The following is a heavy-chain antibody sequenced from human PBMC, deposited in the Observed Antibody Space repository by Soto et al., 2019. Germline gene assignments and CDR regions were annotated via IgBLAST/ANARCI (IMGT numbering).Heavy chain of an antibody. CDR1: GFNFDDHV. J-gene: IGHJ6*02. V-gene: IGHV3-9*01. Sequence: GGSLSLSCVASGFNFDDHVMHWVRQVPGKGLEWVGHINWDGYSIGYGGSVRGRFSISRDNAKNTLYLQMNSLRPEDTALYFCARSWSGSTSGRVDVWGQGTTVTVSS. CDR3: ARSWSGSTSGRVDV. CDR2: INWDGYSI. D-gene: IGHD3-3*01.